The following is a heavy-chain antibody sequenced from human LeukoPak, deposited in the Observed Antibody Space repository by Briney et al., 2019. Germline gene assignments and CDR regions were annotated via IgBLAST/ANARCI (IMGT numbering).Heavy chain of an antibody. D-gene: IGHD6-19*01. CDR1: GGTFSSYA. J-gene: IGHJ4*02. CDR3: ARYYSGWYYFDY. CDR2: IIPIFGTA. V-gene: IGHV1-69*13. Sequence: SVKVSCKASGGTFSSYAISWVRQAPGQGLEWMGGIIPIFGTANYAQKLQGRVTITADESTSTAYMELSSLRSEDTAVYHCARYYSGWYYFDYWGQGTLVTVSS.